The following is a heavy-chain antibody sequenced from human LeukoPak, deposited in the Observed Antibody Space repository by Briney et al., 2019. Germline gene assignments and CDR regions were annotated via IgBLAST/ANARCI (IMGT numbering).Heavy chain of an antibody. J-gene: IGHJ5*02. Sequence: SETLSLTCTVSGGSISSYYWSWIRQPPGKGLEWIGYIYYSGSTNYNPSLKSRVTISVDTSKNQFSLKLSSVTAADTAVYYCARRPAYYDSSGYYYWFDPWGQGTLVTVSS. CDR1: GGSISSYY. CDR2: IYYSGST. D-gene: IGHD3-22*01. CDR3: ARRPAYYDSSGYYYWFDP. V-gene: IGHV4-59*08.